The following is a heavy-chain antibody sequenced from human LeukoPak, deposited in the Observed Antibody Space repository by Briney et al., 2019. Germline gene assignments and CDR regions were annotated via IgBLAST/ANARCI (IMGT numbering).Heavy chain of an antibody. CDR3: ARLYGDYFDY. CDR1: GFTFSDYY. CDR2: ISSSSSYT. Sequence: AGGSQRLSCAASGFTFSDYYMSWIRQAPGKGLEWVSYISSSSSYTNYADSVKGRFTISRDNAKNSLYLQMNSLRAEDTAVYYCARLYGDYFDYWGQGTLVTVSS. J-gene: IGHJ4*02. V-gene: IGHV3-11*06. D-gene: IGHD4-17*01.